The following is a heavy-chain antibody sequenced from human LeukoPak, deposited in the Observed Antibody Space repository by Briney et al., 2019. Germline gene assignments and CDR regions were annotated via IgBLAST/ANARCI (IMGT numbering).Heavy chain of an antibody. D-gene: IGHD5/OR15-5a*01. V-gene: IGHV4-39*07. Sequence: PSETLSLTCTVSGASISRDDYFWGWIRQPPGKGLEWIATICYSGNTYYNPSLSSRVTISADSSKNQFSLRLRSVTAADAAVYFCARTRGRVSKTDFDSWGQGTLVTVSS. CDR2: ICYSGNT. J-gene: IGHJ4*02. CDR3: ARTRGRVSKTDFDS. CDR1: GASISRDDYF.